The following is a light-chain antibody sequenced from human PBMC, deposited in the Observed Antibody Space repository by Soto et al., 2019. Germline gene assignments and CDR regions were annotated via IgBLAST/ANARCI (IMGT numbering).Light chain of an antibody. J-gene: IGKJ1*01. V-gene: IGKV1-5*03. CDR1: QSISSW. CDR2: KAS. CDR3: QQYNSYSRM. Sequence: DIQMTQSPSTLPASVGDRVTITCRASQSISSWLAWYQQKPGKAPKVLIYKASSLESGVPSRFSGSGSGTEFTLTISSLQPDDFATYYCQQYNSYSRMFGQGTKVDIK.